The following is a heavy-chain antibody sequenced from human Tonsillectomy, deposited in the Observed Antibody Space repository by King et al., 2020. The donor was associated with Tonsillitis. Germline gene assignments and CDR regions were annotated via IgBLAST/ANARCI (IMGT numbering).Heavy chain of an antibody. J-gene: IGHJ4*02. Sequence: QLQESGPGLVKPSETLSLTCTVSGDSISNYYWSWLRQPPGKGLEWIGYVFYSGNTNYNPSLKSRVTMSLDTSNNQFSLKLSSVTAADTAVYYCAREDCSGASCLFDYWGQGTLVTVSS. V-gene: IGHV4-59*01. CDR3: AREDCSGASCLFDY. CDR1: GDSISNYY. D-gene: IGHD2-15*01. CDR2: VFYSGNT.